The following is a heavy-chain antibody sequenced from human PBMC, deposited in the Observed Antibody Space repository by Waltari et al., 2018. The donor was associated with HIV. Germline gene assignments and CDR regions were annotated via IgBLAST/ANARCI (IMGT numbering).Heavy chain of an antibody. V-gene: IGHV3-7*01. CDR1: GFTFRDYW. CDR3: VRGGTTVLRY. J-gene: IGHJ4*02. D-gene: IGHD1-1*01. CDR2: IKEDGSEK. Sequence: EVQLVESGGGLVQPGGSLGLSCEASGFTFRDYWTRWVRQAPGKGLEWVAKIKEDGSEKYFVDSVKGRFTISRDNAKNSLFLQMNSLRAEDTAVYYCVRGGTTVLRYWGQGTQVTVSS.